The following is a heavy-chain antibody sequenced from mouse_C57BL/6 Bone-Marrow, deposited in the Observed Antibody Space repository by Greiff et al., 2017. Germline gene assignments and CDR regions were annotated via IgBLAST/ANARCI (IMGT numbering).Heavy chain of an antibody. Sequence: VQLQQSGPELVKPGASVKISCKASGYSFTSYYIHWVKQRPGQGLEWIGWIYPGSGNTKSNEKFKGKATLQADTSSSTAYIQLSSLTSEDSAVYDCARYPTTVVATWYFDVWGTGTTVTVSS. V-gene: IGHV1-66*01. CDR2: IYPGSGNT. CDR1: GYSFTSYY. CDR3: ARYPTTVVATWYFDV. J-gene: IGHJ1*03. D-gene: IGHD1-1*01.